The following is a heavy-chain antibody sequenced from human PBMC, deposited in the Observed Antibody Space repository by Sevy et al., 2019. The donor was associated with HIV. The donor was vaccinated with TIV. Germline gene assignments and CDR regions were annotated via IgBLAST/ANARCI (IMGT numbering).Heavy chain of an antibody. CDR2: IIPIFGTA. CDR1: GGTFSSYA. CDR3: ARPDGYYYDSSGYFGDAFDI. D-gene: IGHD3-22*01. V-gene: IGHV1-69*13. J-gene: IGHJ3*02. Sequence: ASVKVSCKASGGTFSSYAISWVRQAPGQGLEWMGGIIPIFGTANYAQKFQGRVTITADESTSTAYMELSSLRSEDTAVYYCARPDGYYYDSSGYFGDAFDIWGLGTMVTVSS.